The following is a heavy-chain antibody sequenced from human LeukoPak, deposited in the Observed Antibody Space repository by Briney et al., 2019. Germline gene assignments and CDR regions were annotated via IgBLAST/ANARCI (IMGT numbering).Heavy chain of an antibody. CDR3: ARVLGYCTNGVCSTPYYYYYGMDV. CDR2: INSDGSST. Sequence: GGSLRLSCAASGFTFSSYWMHWVRHAPGKGLVWVSRINSDGSSTSYVDSVKGRFTISRDNAKNTLYLQMNSLRAEDTAVYYCARVLGYCTNGVCSTPYYYYYGMDVWGQGTTVTVSS. D-gene: IGHD2-8*01. J-gene: IGHJ6*02. CDR1: GFTFSSYW. V-gene: IGHV3-74*01.